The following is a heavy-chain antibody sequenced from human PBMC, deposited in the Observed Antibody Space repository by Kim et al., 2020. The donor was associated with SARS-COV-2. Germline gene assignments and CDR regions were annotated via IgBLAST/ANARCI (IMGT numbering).Heavy chain of an antibody. CDR2: YI. J-gene: IGHJ4*02. Sequence: YIYYADSVKGRFTISRDNAKNSLYLQMNSLRAEDTAVYYCARSGEEDWDYWGQGTLVTVSS. D-gene: IGHD3-10*01. CDR3: ARSGEEDWDY. V-gene: IGHV3-21*01.